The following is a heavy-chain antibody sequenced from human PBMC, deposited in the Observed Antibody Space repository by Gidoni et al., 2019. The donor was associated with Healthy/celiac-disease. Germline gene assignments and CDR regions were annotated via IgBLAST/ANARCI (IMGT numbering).Heavy chain of an antibody. J-gene: IGHJ4*02. CDR3: ARDLPWFGGSQVWG. D-gene: IGHD3-10*01. V-gene: IGHV3-74*01. CDR1: GFPFSSYW. Sequence: EVQLVESGGGLVQPGGSLRLSCAASGFPFSSYWMHWVRQAPGKGLVWVSRINSDGSSTSYADSVKGRFTISRDNAQNPLYLQMNSLRAEDTAVYYCARDLPWFGGSQVWGWGQGTLVTVSS. CDR2: INSDGSST.